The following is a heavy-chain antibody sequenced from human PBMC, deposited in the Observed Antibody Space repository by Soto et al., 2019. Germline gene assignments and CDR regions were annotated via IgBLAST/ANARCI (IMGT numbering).Heavy chain of an antibody. CDR2: IWYDGSNK. J-gene: IGHJ4*02. Sequence: QVQLVESGGGVVQPGRSLRLSCAASGFTFSSYGMHWVRHAPGKGLGGVAVIWYDGSNKYYADSVKGRFTISRDNSKNTLYLQMNSLRAEDTAVYYCERGEYSGYDPFDYWGQGTLVTVSS. CDR1: GFTFSSYG. D-gene: IGHD5-12*01. CDR3: ERGEYSGYDPFDY. V-gene: IGHV3-33*01.